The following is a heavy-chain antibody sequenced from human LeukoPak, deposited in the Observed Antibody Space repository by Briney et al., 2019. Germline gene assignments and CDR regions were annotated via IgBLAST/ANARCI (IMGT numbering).Heavy chain of an antibody. V-gene: IGHV3-9*01. CDR1: GVTLSSYA. J-gene: IGHJ4*02. CDR3: AKDFGRSAYDRPFDY. D-gene: IGHD5-12*01. CDR2: ISWNSGSI. Sequence: PGGSLRLSCAASGVTLSSYAMSWARQAPGKGLEWVSGISWNSGSIAYADSVKGRFTISRDNAKNSLYLQMNSLRAEDTALYYCAKDFGRSAYDRPFDYWGQGTLVTVSS.